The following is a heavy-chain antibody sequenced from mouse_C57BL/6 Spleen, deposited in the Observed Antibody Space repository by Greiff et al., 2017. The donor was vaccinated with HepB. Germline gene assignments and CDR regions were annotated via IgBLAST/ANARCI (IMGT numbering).Heavy chain of an antibody. J-gene: IGHJ2*01. CDR2: INPSTGGT. D-gene: IGHD1-1*01. CDR1: GFFFFFFY. V-gene: IGHV1-42*01. CDR3: ARRPVVRYYFDY. Sequence: VQLQQSGPELVKPGASVKISCKASGFFFFFFYMYWVKQSPEKSLEWIGEINPSTGGTTYNQKFKAKATLTVDKSSSTAYMQLKSLTSEDSAVYYCARRPVVRYYFDYWGQGTTLTVSS.